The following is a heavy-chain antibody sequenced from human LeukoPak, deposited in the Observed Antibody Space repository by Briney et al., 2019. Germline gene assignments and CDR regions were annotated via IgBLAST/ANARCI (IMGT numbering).Heavy chain of an antibody. V-gene: IGHV3-21*06. Sequence: PGGSLRLSCVASGFTLRSYGLNWVRQAPGKGLEWVSFISTSSSYIYYGDSVKGRFTISRDNSKNSLFLQMNSLRAEDTAVYYCASLSSIVATYWGQGTLVTVSS. CDR3: ASLSSIVATY. CDR2: ISTSSSYI. J-gene: IGHJ4*02. D-gene: IGHD5-12*01. CDR1: GFTLRSYG.